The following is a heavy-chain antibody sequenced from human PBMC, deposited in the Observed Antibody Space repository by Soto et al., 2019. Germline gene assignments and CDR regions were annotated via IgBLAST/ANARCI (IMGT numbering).Heavy chain of an antibody. V-gene: IGHV4-39*01. CDR1: GGSISSTPYY. CDR3: ARHRQYYDSSGYQLRYFDY. J-gene: IGHJ4*02. CDR2: IYYSGTT. Sequence: QLQLQESGPGLVEPSETLSLTCSVSGGSISSTPYYWGWIRQPPGKGLEWLGTIYYSGTTSYNPSLKSRVIISVDTSNNQFFLKLRSVTAADTAVYYCARHRQYYDSSGYQLRYFDYWGQGTQVTVSS. D-gene: IGHD3-22*01.